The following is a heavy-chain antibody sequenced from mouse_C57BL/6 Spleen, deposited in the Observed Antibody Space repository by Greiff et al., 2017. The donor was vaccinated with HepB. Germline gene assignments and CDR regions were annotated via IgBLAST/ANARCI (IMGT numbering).Heavy chain of an antibody. CDR2: IYPGDGDT. J-gene: IGHJ3*01. Sequence: QVQLQQSGPELVKPGASVKISCKASGYAFSSSWMNWVKQRPGKGLEWIGRIYPGDGDTNYNGKFKGKATLTADKSSSTAYMQLSSLTSEDSAVYFCARFYYYGYWGQGTLVTVSA. CDR3: ARFYYYGY. V-gene: IGHV1-82*01. CDR1: GYAFSSSW. D-gene: IGHD1-1*01.